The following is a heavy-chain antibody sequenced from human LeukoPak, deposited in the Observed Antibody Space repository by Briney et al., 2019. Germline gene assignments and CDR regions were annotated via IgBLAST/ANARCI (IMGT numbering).Heavy chain of an antibody. J-gene: IGHJ4*02. CDR1: GFTFSSYA. D-gene: IGHD2-15*01. CDR3: AKGTSFSCSGPSCFPLDH. CDR2: ISGSGGST. Sequence: PGGSLRLSCAASGFTFSSYAMSWVRQAPGKGLEWVSAISGSGGSTYYADSVKGRFTISRDNSKNTLYLQMNSLRAEDTAVYYCAKGTSFSCSGPSCFPLDHWGQGTRVTVSS. V-gene: IGHV3-23*01.